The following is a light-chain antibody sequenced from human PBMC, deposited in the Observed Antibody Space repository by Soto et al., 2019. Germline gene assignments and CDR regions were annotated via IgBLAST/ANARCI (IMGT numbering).Light chain of an antibody. Sequence: AIQLTQSPSSLSASVGDRVTITCRASQGISSALAWYQQKPGKAPKLLIYDASSLESGVPSRFSGSGSGTDFTLTISSLQPEDFATYYCQQFNSYLPVFCQGTKLEIK. V-gene: IGKV1-13*02. J-gene: IGKJ2*01. CDR3: QQFNSYLPV. CDR1: QGISSA. CDR2: DAS.